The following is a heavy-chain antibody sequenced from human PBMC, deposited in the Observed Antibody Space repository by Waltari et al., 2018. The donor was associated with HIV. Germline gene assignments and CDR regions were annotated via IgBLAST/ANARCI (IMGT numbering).Heavy chain of an antibody. CDR3: ARGKSYAEDFDY. CDR1: GGSFSGYY. J-gene: IGHJ4*02. V-gene: IGHV4-34*01. CDR2: INHSGSA. D-gene: IGHD2-2*01. Sequence: QVQLQQWGAGLLKPSETLSLTCGVYGGSFSGYYWSWIRQPPGKGLEWIGEINHSGSANYNPSLKRRVAVSVDTSRRQFSLILSSVTAADTAVYYCARGKSYAEDFDYWGQGTLVTVSS.